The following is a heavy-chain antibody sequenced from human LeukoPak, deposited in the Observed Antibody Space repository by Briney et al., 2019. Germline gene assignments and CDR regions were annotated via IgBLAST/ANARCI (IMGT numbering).Heavy chain of an antibody. CDR3: ARDRPGVTTVLGAFDI. V-gene: IGHV3-53*01. D-gene: IGHD4-17*01. CDR2: VYSGHNT. CDR1: GFTVSSNY. Sequence: GGSLRLSCAASGFTVSSNYVSWVRQAPGKGLEWVSVVYSGHNTNYADSVKGRFTISRDNSRNTVYLQMNSLRVEDTAVYYCARDRPGVTTVLGAFDIWGQGTMVTVSS. J-gene: IGHJ3*02.